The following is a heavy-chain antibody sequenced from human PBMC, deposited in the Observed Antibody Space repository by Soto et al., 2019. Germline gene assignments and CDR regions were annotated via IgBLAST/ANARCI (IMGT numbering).Heavy chain of an antibody. V-gene: IGHV4-30-4*01. J-gene: IGHJ4*02. CDR3: ARGYRYDPDLFDY. Sequence: SETLSLTCTVSGGSISSGDYYWSWIRQPPGKGLEWIGYIYYSGSTYYNPSLKSRVTISVDTSKNQFSLKLSSATAADTAVYYCARGYRYDPDLFDYWGQGTLVTVSS. CDR1: GGSISSGDYY. CDR2: IYYSGST. D-gene: IGHD1-1*01.